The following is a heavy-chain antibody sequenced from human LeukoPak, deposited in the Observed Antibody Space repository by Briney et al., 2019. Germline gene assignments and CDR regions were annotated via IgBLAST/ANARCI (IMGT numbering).Heavy chain of an antibody. CDR2: ISSSSSYI. D-gene: IGHD3-10*01. CDR1: GFTFSSYS. Sequence: TPGGSLRLSCAASGFTFSSYSMNWVRQAPGKGLEWVSSISSSSSYIYYADSVKGRFTISRDNAKNSLYLQMNRLRAEDTAVYYCARAPFDYASGRYWGQGTLVTVSS. CDR3: ARAPFDYASGRY. J-gene: IGHJ4*02. V-gene: IGHV3-21*01.